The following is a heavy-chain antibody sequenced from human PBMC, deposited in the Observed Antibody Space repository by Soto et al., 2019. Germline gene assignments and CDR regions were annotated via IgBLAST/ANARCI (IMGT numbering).Heavy chain of an antibody. V-gene: IGHV3-48*01. Sequence: VGSLRLSCAASGFTCSSYSMNWVRQAPGKGLEWVSYISSSSSTIYYADSVKGRFTISRDNAKNSLYLQMNSLRAEDTAVYYCARVQGVVITWFDYWGQGTLVTVSS. J-gene: IGHJ4*02. CDR3: ARVQGVVITWFDY. CDR1: GFTCSSYS. D-gene: IGHD3-22*01. CDR2: ISSSSSTI.